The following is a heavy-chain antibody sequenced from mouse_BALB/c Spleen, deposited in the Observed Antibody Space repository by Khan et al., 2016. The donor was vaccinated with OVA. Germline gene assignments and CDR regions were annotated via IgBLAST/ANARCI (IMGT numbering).Heavy chain of an antibody. D-gene: IGHD1-1*01. Sequence: EVQLQESGPGLVKPSQSLSLTCTVTGYSITSDYAWNWIRQFPGNRLEWVGYINYSGSTSNKTTLKSRMSISGDTSKKQIFLKLNTVTTEDTATYYCVRGSSYWGQWTLVTVSA. V-gene: IGHV3-2*02. J-gene: IGHJ3*01. CDR2: INYSGST. CDR1: GYSITSDYA. CDR3: VRGSSY.